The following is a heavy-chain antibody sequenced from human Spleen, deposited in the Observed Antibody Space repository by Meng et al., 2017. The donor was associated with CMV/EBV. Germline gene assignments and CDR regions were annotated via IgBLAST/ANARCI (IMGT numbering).Heavy chain of an antibody. J-gene: IGHJ4*02. CDR2: IYPGDSDT. D-gene: IGHD4-17*01. Sequence: GESLKISCKGSGYSFTSSWIGWVRQMPGKGLEWMGIIYPGDSDTRNSPSFQGQVTTSADKSISTAYLQWSSLKASDTAMYYCARQAVTGTTVTTFDYWGQGTLVTVSS. CDR1: GYSFTSSW. CDR3: ARQAVTGTTVTTFDY. V-gene: IGHV5-51*01.